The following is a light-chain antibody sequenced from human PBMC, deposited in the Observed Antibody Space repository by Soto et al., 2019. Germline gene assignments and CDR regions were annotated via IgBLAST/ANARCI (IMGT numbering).Light chain of an antibody. CDR3: SSYTSSNTPVV. V-gene: IGLV2-14*01. CDR2: EVS. CDR1: SSDVGGYNY. Sequence: QSALTQPASVSGSPGQSITISCTGTSSDVGGYNYVSWYQQHPGKAPKLMIYEVSNRPSGVSNRFSGSKSGNTASRTISGLQAEDEADYYGSSYTSSNTPVVFGGGTKLTVL. J-gene: IGLJ2*01.